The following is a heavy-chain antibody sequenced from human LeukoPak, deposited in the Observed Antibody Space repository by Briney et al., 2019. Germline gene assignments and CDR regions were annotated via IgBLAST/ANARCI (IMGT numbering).Heavy chain of an antibody. J-gene: IGHJ4*02. CDR2: ISGSGGSP. D-gene: IGHD5-12*01. Sequence: GSLRLSCAASGFTFSSYAMSWVRQAPGKGLEWVSAISGSGGSPYYADSVKGRFTISRDNSKNTLYLQMNSLRAEDTAVYYCAKGGGLYSGYDYFDYWGQGTLVTVSS. V-gene: IGHV3-23*01. CDR1: GFTFSSYA. CDR3: AKGGGLYSGYDYFDY.